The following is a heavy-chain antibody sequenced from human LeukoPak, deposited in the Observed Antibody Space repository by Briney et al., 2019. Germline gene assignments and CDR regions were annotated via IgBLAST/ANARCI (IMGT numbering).Heavy chain of an antibody. J-gene: IGHJ3*02. CDR2: ITSNGGST. D-gene: IGHD3-9*01. CDR3: ARGSLGDILTGPDDAFDI. Sequence: GGSLRLSCAASGFTFHNYAMSWVRQAPGKGLEWVSSITSNGGSTYYADSVKGRFTISRDNSKNTLYLQMNSLRAEDTAVYYCARGSLGDILTGPDDAFDIWGQGTMVTVSS. V-gene: IGHV3-23*01. CDR1: GFTFHNYA.